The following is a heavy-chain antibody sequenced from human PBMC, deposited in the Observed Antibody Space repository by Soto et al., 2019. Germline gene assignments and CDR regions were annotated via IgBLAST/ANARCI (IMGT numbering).Heavy chain of an antibody. V-gene: IGHV3-23*01. CDR3: ATYRQTTVTSEF. J-gene: IGHJ4*02. CDR1: GFTFSSCA. CDR2: IGDNGVSK. D-gene: IGHD4-17*01. Sequence: EVQLLESGGGLVQPGGSLTLSCAASGFTFSSCAMSWVRQAPGKGLEWVSAIGDNGVSKYYADSVKGRFTISRDNSKNTLYLQMNGLGADDTAVYYCATYRQTTVTSEFWGQGALVTVSS.